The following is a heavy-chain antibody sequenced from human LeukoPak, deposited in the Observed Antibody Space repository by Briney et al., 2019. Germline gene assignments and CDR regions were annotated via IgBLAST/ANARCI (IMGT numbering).Heavy chain of an antibody. Sequence: PGGSLRLSCAASGFTFDDYTMHWVRQAPGKGLEWVSLISWDGGSTYYADSVKGRFTISRDNSKNSLYLQMNSLRTEDTALYYCAKEHSYGSFFDYWGQGTLVTVSS. V-gene: IGHV3-43*01. CDR3: AKEHSYGSFFDY. CDR1: GFTFDDYT. CDR2: ISWDGGST. D-gene: IGHD5-18*01. J-gene: IGHJ4*02.